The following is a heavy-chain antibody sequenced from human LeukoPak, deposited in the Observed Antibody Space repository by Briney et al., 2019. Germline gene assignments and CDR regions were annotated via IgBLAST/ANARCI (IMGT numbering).Heavy chain of an antibody. CDR1: GFSLSTDGVG. Sequence: SGPTLVNPTQTLTLTCTFSGFSLSTDGVGVGWIRQPPGKALEWLALIFCDGDNRYSPSLKRRLTITKDTSKNQVVLIMTNMDPVDTATYYCAHRGGAPQDSSSWYLYYFDYWGQGTLVTVSS. J-gene: IGHJ4*02. CDR2: IFCDGDN. CDR3: AHRGGAPQDSSSWYLYYFDY. D-gene: IGHD6-13*01. V-gene: IGHV2-5*02.